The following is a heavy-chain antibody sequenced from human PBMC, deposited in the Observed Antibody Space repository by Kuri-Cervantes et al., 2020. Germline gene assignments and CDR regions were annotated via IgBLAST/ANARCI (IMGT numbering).Heavy chain of an antibody. J-gene: IGHJ5*02. Sequence: KVSCKGSGYSFTSYWIGWLRQMPGKGLEWMGIIYPGDSDTRYSPSFQGQVTISADKSISTAYLQWSSLKASDTAMYYCARRRRPAANTVTTRRGNQPPDNWFDPWGQGTLVTVSS. D-gene: IGHD4-17*01. CDR1: GYSFTSYW. CDR2: IYPGDSDT. V-gene: IGHV5-51*01. CDR3: ARRRRPAANTVTTRRGNQPPDNWFDP.